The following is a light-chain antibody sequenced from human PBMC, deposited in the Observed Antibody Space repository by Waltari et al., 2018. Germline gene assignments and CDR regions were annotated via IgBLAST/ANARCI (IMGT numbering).Light chain of an antibody. CDR2: DVT. CDR1: SSDVGGYDY. Sequence: QSALTQPRSVSGSPGQSITIACAGTSSDVGGYDYVSWYQQYPGKAPKLIIYDVTTRPSGVPDRFSGSKSANTASLTISGRQAEDEADYYCCSYAGSYIYVFGSGTKVTVL. CDR3: CSYAGSYIYV. J-gene: IGLJ1*01. V-gene: IGLV2-11*01.